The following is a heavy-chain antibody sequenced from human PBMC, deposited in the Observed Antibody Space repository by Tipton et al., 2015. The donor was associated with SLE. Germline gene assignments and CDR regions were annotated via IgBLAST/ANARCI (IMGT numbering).Heavy chain of an antibody. CDR1: GYTLINNG. J-gene: IGHJ1*01. CDR2: IAPYNVFT. CDR3: ATGGVAGRAEYFQH. D-gene: IGHD6-19*01. V-gene: IGHV1-18*01. Sequence: QLVQSGAELRKPGASVKVSCKASGYTLINNGISWVRQAPGQGLEWMGLIAPYNVFTNKKLQARLTLTTDTSTNTAYMELMSLKSDDTAVYYCATGGVAGRAEYFQHWGQGTLVTVSS.